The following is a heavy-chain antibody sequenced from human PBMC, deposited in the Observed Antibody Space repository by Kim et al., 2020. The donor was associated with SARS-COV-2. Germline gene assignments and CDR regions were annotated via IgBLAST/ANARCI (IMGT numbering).Heavy chain of an antibody. J-gene: IGHJ4*02. V-gene: IGHV4-59*01. CDR3: TRSMVRGVITPDY. D-gene: IGHD3-10*01. Sequence: SNASLKGRVTISIDTSKNPFSLKLSSVTAADTAVYYCTRSMVRGVITPDYWGRGTLVTVSS.